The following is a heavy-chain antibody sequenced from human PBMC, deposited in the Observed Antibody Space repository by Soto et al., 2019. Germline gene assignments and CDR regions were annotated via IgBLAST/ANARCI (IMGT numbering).Heavy chain of an antibody. J-gene: IGHJ3*02. Sequence: SETLSLTCTVSGGSISSSSHYWGWIRQPPGKGLEWIGYIYHSGSTYYNPSLKSRVTISVDRSKNQFSLKLSSVTAADTAVYYCARTPDIWGQGTMVTVSS. CDR1: GGSISSSSHY. CDR2: IYHSGST. V-gene: IGHV4-30-2*01. CDR3: ARTPDI.